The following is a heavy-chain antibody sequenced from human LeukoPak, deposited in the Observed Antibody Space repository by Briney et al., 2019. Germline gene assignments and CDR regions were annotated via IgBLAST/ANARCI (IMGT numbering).Heavy chain of an antibody. J-gene: IGHJ4*02. D-gene: IGHD1-26*01. V-gene: IGHV3-7*01. CDR2: IKQDGSEK. CDR3: ARYPVGATIQCFFDY. Sequence: GGSLRLSCAASGFTFSSYWMSWVRQAPGKGLEWVANIKQDGSEKYYVDSVKGRFTISRDNAKNSLYLQMNSLRAEDTAVYYCARYPVGATIQCFFDYWGQGTLVTVSS. CDR1: GFTFSSYW.